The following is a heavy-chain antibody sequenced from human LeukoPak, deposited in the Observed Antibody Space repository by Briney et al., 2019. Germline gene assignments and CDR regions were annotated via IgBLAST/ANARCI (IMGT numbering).Heavy chain of an antibody. CDR3: ASGGGGWPHFDY. CDR1: GGSISNYY. Sequence: SETLSLTCTVSGGSISNYYWNWIRQPAGKGLEWIGNIYASGSTNYNPSLKSRATMSVDTSKNQFALKLTSVTAADTAVYYCASGGGGWPHFDYWGQGTLVTVSS. CDR2: IYASGST. D-gene: IGHD3-16*01. V-gene: IGHV4-4*07. J-gene: IGHJ4*02.